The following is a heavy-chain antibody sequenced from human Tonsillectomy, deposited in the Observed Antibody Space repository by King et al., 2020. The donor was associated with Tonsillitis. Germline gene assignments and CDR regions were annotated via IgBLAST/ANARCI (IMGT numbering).Heavy chain of an antibody. Sequence: VQLVESGGGLVKPGGSLRLSCAASGFTFSNAWMSWVRQAPGKGLEWVGRIKSKTDGGTTDYAAPVKGRFTISRDDSKNTLYLQMNSLKTEDTAVYYCTPGVSSITYYYYGMDVWGQGTTVTVSS. CDR3: TPGVSSITYYYYGMDV. J-gene: IGHJ6*02. CDR2: IKSKTDGGTT. V-gene: IGHV3-15*01. CDR1: GFTFSNAW. D-gene: IGHD2-21*01.